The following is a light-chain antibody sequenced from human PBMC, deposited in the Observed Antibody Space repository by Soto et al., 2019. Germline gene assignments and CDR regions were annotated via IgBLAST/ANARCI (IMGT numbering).Light chain of an antibody. CDR3: QQANWLPSST. CDR2: TAS. Sequence: DSQLTHSPSSVSASVRDTVTIXXRASQDMTSWLAWYQQKPGKAPHLLXHTASSLQSGFPARFSGSGSGTEYTLVINSLQPEDFATYYYQQANWLPSSTFGQGTRLE. J-gene: IGKJ5*01. V-gene: IGKV1D-12*01. CDR1: QDMTSW.